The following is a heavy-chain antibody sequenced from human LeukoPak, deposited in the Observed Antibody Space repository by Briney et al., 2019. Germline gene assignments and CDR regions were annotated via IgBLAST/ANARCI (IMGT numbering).Heavy chain of an antibody. J-gene: IGHJ5*02. CDR1: GGSIRNNNW. CDR3: AKLDRRSNLFDP. D-gene: IGHD1-1*01. CDR2: TFHSGHT. Sequence: SGTLPLTCAVSGGSIRNNNWWSWVRQPPGKGLEWIGETFHSGHTNYNPSLKSRVAISVDKSKNHFYLNLTSVTAADTAVYYCAKLDRRSNLFDPWGQGTLVTVS. V-gene: IGHV4-4*02.